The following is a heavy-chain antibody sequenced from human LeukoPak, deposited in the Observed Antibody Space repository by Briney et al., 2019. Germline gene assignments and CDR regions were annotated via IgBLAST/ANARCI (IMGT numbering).Heavy chain of an antibody. V-gene: IGHV3-7*01. Sequence: GGSLRLSCAASRFSFSLYNMNWVRQAPGKGLEWVANIKQDGSEKYYVDSVKGQFTISRDNAKNSLYLQMNSLRAEDTAVYYCARMSPPFSAWGQGTLVIVSS. CDR3: ARMSPPFSA. J-gene: IGHJ5*02. CDR1: RFSFSLYN. CDR2: IKQDGSEK.